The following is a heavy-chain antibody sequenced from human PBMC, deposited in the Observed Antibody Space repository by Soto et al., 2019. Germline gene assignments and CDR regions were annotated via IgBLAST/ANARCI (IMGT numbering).Heavy chain of an antibody. V-gene: IGHV4-59*01. CDR1: GGSISNYY. D-gene: IGHD5-18*01. CDR2: IYSSGST. J-gene: IGHJ4*02. Sequence: PSETLSLTCTVSGGSISNYYWSWIRQPPGKGLEWIGYIYSSGSTHYNPPLQSRVTISADTSKNQVSLKVRSVTAADTAVYYCARDHPHSYGVYYFDYWGQGTPVTVSS. CDR3: ARDHPHSYGVYYFDY.